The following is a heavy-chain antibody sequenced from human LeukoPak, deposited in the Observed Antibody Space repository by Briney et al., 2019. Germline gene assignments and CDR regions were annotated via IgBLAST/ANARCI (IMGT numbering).Heavy chain of an antibody. CDR2: MNPNSGNT. V-gene: IGHV1-8*01. CDR1: GYTFTSCD. J-gene: IGHJ4*02. Sequence: ASVTVSCKASGYTFTSCDINWVRQAPGQGLEWMGWMNPNSGNTGYGQSFQGRISMTRDISIGTAYMELSNLTSEDTAIYYCTRGSSGRRDNWGQGTLVTVSA. D-gene: IGHD6-19*01. CDR3: TRGSSGRRDN.